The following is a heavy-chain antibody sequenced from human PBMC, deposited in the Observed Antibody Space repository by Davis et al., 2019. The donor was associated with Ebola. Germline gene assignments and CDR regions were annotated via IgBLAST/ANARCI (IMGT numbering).Heavy chain of an antibody. CDR2: INHSGST. D-gene: IGHD2-8*02. CDR3: ARGVGYCTGGVCYTGVDFDY. CDR1: GGSFSGYY. J-gene: IGHJ4*02. V-gene: IGHV4-34*01. Sequence: SETLSLTCAVYGGSFSGYYWSWTRQPPGKGLEWIGEINHSGSTNYNPSLKSRVTISVDTSKNQFSLKLSSVTAADTSVYYCARGVGYCTGGVCYTGVDFDYWGQGTLVTVSS.